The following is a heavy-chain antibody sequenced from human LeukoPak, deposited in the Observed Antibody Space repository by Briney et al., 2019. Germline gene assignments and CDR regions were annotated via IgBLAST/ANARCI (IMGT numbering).Heavy chain of an antibody. CDR3: VREVWSHNCFDP. CDR1: GGSISSGIYY. Sequence: TLSLTCTVSGGSISSGIYYWSWIRQPAGKGLEWIGRINSSGSTNYNPSLKSRVTISVDTSKNQFSLKLTSVTAADTALYYCVREVWSHNCFDPWGQGALVTVSS. D-gene: IGHD2-21*01. CDR2: INSSGST. V-gene: IGHV4-61*02. J-gene: IGHJ5*02.